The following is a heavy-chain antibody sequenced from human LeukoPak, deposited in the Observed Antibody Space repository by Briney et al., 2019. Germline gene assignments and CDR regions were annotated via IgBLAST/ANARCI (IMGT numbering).Heavy chain of an antibody. CDR1: GYTFTNYG. CDR2: ITAYNANA. Sequence: ASVKVSCKASGYTFTNYGISWVRQAPGQGLEWMGWITAYNANANYAQNLQGRVTMTTDTSTSTAYMDLRSLRSDDTAVYYCARFICSGGSCYFDYWGQGTLVTVSS. D-gene: IGHD2-15*01. V-gene: IGHV1-18*01. J-gene: IGHJ4*02. CDR3: ARFICSGGSCYFDY.